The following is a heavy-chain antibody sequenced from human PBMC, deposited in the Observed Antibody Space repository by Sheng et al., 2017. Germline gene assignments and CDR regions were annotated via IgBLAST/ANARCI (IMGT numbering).Heavy chain of an antibody. V-gene: IGHV4-59*01. J-gene: IGHJ3*02. CDR1: GGSISSYY. Sequence: QVQLQESGPGLVKPSETLSLTCTVSGGSISSYYWSWIRQPPGKGLEWIGYIYYSGSTNYNPSLKSRVTISVDTSKNQFSLKLSSVTAADTAVYYCARHRGYIEGHFDAFDIWGQGTMVTVSS. D-gene: IGHD5-18*01. CDR2: IYYSGST. CDR3: ARHRGYIEGHFDAFDI.